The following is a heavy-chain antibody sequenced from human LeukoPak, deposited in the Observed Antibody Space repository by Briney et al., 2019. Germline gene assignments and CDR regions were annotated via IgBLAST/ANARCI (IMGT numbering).Heavy chain of an antibody. CDR1: GGSISSGDYY. CDR3: ARAEWELLFDY. D-gene: IGHD1-26*01. J-gene: IGHJ4*02. CDR2: IYYSGST. Sequence: SETLSLTCTVSGGSISSGDYYWSWISQPPGKGLAWIGYIYYSGSTCYNPSLKTRVTISVDTSKNQFSLKLSSVTAADTAVYYCARAEWELLFDYWGQGTLVTVSS. V-gene: IGHV4-30-4*08.